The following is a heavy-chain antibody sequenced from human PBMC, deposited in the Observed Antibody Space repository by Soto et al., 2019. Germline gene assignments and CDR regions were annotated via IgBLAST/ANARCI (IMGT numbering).Heavy chain of an antibody. CDR2: INHSGST. Sequence: TLSLTCAVYGGSFSGYYWSWIRQPPGKGLEWIGEINHSGSTNYNPSLKSRVTISVDTSKNQFSLKLSSVTAADTAVYYCATWQRNWFDPWGQGTLGTVSS. CDR3: ATWQRNWFDP. CDR1: GGSFSGYY. V-gene: IGHV4-34*01. J-gene: IGHJ5*02.